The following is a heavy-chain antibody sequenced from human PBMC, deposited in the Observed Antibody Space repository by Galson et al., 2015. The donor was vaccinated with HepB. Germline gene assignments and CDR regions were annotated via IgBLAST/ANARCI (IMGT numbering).Heavy chain of an antibody. D-gene: IGHD2-15*01. CDR1: GYPFTSYG. CDR3: ARVEEGFCSGDSCFGPTDY. J-gene: IGHJ4*02. V-gene: IGHV1-18*01. Sequence: SVKVSCKASGYPFTSYGISWVRQAPGQGLEWMGWISTYNGKIKFAQKVQARVTMTTDTSTSTVSMELRSLRSDDTAVYYCARVEEGFCSGDSCFGPTDYWGQGTLVTVSS. CDR2: ISTYNGKI.